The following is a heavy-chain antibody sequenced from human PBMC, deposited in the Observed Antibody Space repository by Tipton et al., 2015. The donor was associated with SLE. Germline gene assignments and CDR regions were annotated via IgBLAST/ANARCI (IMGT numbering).Heavy chain of an antibody. CDR2: ISSSSATV. CDR3: AKGSHYYDRSGLSVYWDS. D-gene: IGHD3-22*01. J-gene: IGHJ1*01. CDR1: GVIFSRFS. V-gene: IGHV3-48*01. Sequence: SLRLSCEVSGVIFSRFSMSWVRQAPGKGLEWVSYISSSSATVHYADSLRGRVTVSRDSAKNPLYLQINSLRVEDTAVYYCAKGSHYYDRSGLSVYWDSWGQGTLVSVSS.